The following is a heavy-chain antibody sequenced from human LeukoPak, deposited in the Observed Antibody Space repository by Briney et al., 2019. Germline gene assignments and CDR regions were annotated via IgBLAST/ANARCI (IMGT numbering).Heavy chain of an antibody. CDR2: ISGSGGST. V-gene: IGHV3-23*01. Sequence: GGSLRLSCAASGFTFSSYAMSWVRQAPGKGLEWVSAISGSGGSTYYADSVKGRFTISRDNSKNTLYLQMNSLRAEDTAVYYCAKDVLRYFDWAPTVPDAFGIWGQGTMVTVSS. J-gene: IGHJ3*02. CDR3: AKDVLRYFDWAPTVPDAFGI. CDR1: GFTFSSYA. D-gene: IGHD3-9*01.